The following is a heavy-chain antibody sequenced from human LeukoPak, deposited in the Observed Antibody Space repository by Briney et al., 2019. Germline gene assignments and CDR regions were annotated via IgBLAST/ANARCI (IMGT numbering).Heavy chain of an antibody. J-gene: IGHJ4*02. CDR2: ISWNSGYI. CDR3: AKVRGTYSSGYFFDY. D-gene: IGHD6-19*01. V-gene: IGHV3-9*01. CDR1: VFTFDKYA. Sequence: GGPLTLSCAASVFTFDKYAMHWVRQATGKGLEWLSIISWNSGYIGYADSVKGRFTISRDNAKKSLYLQMNSLRAEDTAFYYCAKVRGTYSSGYFFDYWGQGTLVTVSS.